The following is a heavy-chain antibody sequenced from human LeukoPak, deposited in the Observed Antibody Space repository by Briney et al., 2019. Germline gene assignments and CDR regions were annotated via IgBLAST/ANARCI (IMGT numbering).Heavy chain of an antibody. Sequence: SHTLSNTSAVYEGTLSGYYSSLILKPPAKSQNSKGEINHSGSTNYNPSLKNRVTISVDTSKYQFSLKLSSVTAADTAVYYCARVAWWIQLSYLDYWGQGTMVTVSS. CDR2: INHSGST. V-gene: IGHV4-34*01. CDR1: EGTLSGYY. CDR3: ARVAWWIQLSYLDY. D-gene: IGHD5-18*01. J-gene: IGHJ4*02.